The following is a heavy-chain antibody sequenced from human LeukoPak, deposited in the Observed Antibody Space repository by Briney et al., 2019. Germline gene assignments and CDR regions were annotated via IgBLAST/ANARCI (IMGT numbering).Heavy chain of an antibody. CDR3: ARVLTVFAAAAGTGV. CDR1: GFTFSSYA. CDR2: ISYDGSNK. Sequence: QPGGSLRLSCAASGFTFSSYAMPWVRQAPGKGLEWVAVISYDGSNKYYADSVKGRFTISRDNSKNTLYLQMNSLRAEDTAVYYCARVLTVFAAAAGTGVWGQGTMVTVSS. J-gene: IGHJ3*01. D-gene: IGHD6-13*01. V-gene: IGHV3-30-3*01.